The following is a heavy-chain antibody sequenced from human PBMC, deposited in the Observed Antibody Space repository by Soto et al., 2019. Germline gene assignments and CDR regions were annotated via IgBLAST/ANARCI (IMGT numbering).Heavy chain of an antibody. V-gene: IGHV2-70*11. D-gene: IGHD4-17*01. Sequence: SGPTLVNPTQTLTLTCTFSGFSLSTSGMCVSWIRQPPGKALEWLARIDWDDDKYYSTSLKTRLTISKDTSKSQVVLTMTNMDPVDTATYYCARIVVGGDYGDPYRSGWFDPWGQGTLVTVSS. J-gene: IGHJ5*02. CDR2: IDWDDDK. CDR1: GFSLSTSGMC. CDR3: ARIVVGGDYGDPYRSGWFDP.